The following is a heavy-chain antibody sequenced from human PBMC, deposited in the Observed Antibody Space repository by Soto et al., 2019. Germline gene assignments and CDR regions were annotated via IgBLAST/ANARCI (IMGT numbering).Heavy chain of an antibody. CDR1: GFTFSSYW. D-gene: IGHD2-21*02. J-gene: IGHJ4*02. CDR2: IKQDGNET. Sequence: EVQLVESGGGLVQPGGSLRLSCAASGFTFSSYWMSWVRQAPGKGLEWVANIKQDGNETFYVDSVKGRFTISRDNARNSLFLQMDSLRAEDTAVYYCTSRPSGMTYHAVFDFWGQGTLVTVSS. V-gene: IGHV3-7*03. CDR3: TSRPSGMTYHAVFDF.